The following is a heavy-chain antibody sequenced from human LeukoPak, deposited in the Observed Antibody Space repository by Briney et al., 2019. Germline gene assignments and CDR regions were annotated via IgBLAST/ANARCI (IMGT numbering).Heavy chain of an antibody. CDR1: GVSVSTNTGA. D-gene: IGHD1-26*01. Sequence: SQTLSLTCAISGVSVSTNTGAWNWISQSPSRGLEWLGRTYYRTQWYHDYAVSVKGRISINPDTSKNQFSLQLKSVTREDTAVYYCAREDRGGNGHFDFWGQGTLVGVSS. CDR3: AREDRGGNGHFDF. CDR2: TYYRTQWYH. V-gene: IGHV6-1*01. J-gene: IGHJ4*02.